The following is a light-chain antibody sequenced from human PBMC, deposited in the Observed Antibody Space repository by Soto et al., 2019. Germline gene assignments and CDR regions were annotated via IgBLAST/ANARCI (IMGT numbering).Light chain of an antibody. CDR1: QIISTY. J-gene: IGKJ1*01. CDR2: DAS. CDR3: QQNYSTPPT. Sequence: DIQMTQSPSSLSASVGARVTITCRASQIISTYLNWYQQKAGVATKLLIYDASSLQSGVPSRLSGSGSGTDFTITISSLQPEDFATYYCQQNYSTPPTFGQGTTVDIK. V-gene: IGKV1-39*01.